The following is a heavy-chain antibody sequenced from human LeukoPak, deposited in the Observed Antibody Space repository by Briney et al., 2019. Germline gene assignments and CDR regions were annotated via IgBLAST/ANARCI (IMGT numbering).Heavy chain of an antibody. CDR3: AREYGDFDY. Sequence: SETLSLTCTVSGASITYYYWSWIRQRAGKGLEWIGRISSSGSTNYNPSLKSRVTMSVDMSKNQFSLELSSVTAADTAIYYCAREYGDFDYWGQGTLVTVSS. CDR1: GASITYYY. V-gene: IGHV4-4*07. CDR2: ISSSGST. J-gene: IGHJ4*02. D-gene: IGHD4-17*01.